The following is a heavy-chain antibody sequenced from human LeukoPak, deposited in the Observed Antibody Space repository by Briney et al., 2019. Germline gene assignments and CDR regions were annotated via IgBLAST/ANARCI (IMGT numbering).Heavy chain of an antibody. D-gene: IGHD3-22*01. CDR1: GFTFDDYG. V-gene: IGHV3-20*04. Sequence: GGSLRLSCAASGFTFDDYGMSWVRQDPGKGLEWVSGINWNGGSTGYADSVKGRFTISRDNAKNSLYLQMNSLRAEDTALYYCARGAYYYDTSGYYSYWGQGTLVTVSS. CDR2: INWNGGST. J-gene: IGHJ4*02. CDR3: ARGAYYYDTSGYYSY.